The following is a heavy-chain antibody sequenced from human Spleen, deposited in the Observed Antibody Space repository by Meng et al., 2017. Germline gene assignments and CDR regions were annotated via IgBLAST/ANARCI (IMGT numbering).Heavy chain of an antibody. CDR1: GGSISSGGYY. CDR2: INHSGST. V-gene: IGHV4-31*03. J-gene: IGHJ4*02. CDR3: ARGGYCSGDSCYSAFDY. D-gene: IGHD2-15*01. Sequence: QGQLQESGPGLVKPSQTLSLTCTVSGGSISSGGYYWNWIRQPPGKGLEWIGEINHSGSTNNNPSLKSRVTISVDTSKNQFSLKLSSVTAADTAVYYCARGGYCSGDSCYSAFDYWGQGTLVTVSS.